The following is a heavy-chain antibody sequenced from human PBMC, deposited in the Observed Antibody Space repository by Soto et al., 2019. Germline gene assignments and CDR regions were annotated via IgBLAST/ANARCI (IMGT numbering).Heavy chain of an antibody. V-gene: IGHV4-34*01. CDR3: ARGLGGRYCSSTSCGNWFDP. CDR1: GGSFSGYY. J-gene: IGHJ5*02. D-gene: IGHD2-2*01. Sequence: SETLSLTCAVYGGSFSGYYWSWIRQPPGKGLEWIGEINHSGSTNYNPSLKSRVTISVDTSKNQFSLKLSSVTAADTAVYYCARGLGGRYCSSTSCGNWFDPWGQGTLVTVSS. CDR2: INHSGST.